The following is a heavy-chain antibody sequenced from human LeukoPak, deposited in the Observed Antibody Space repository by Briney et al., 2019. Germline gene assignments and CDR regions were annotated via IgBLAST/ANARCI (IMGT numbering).Heavy chain of an antibody. CDR2: ISYDGSNK. CDR1: GFTFSSYA. D-gene: IGHD3-3*01. V-gene: IGHV3-30-3*01. J-gene: IGHJ4*02. CDR3: AKDPYYDFWSGYYYFDY. Sequence: GGSLRLSCAASGFTFSSYAMHWVRQAPGKGLEWVAVISYDGSNKYYADSVKGRFTLSRDNSKNTLYLQMNSLRAEDTAVYYCAKDPYYDFWSGYYYFDYWGQGTLVTVSS.